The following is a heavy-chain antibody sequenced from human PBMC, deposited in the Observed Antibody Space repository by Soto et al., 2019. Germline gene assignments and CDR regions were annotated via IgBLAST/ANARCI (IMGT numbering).Heavy chain of an antibody. Sequence: SQTFSLTCAISGDSDSGNSVTWNWIRQSTSRGLEWLGRTYYRSKWYSDYAVSVKSRVTINPDTSKNQFSLKLSSVTAVDTAVYYCARTGDCSSTSCYAFYYYGMDVWGQGTTVTVSS. CDR1: GDSDSGNSVT. J-gene: IGHJ6*02. V-gene: IGHV6-1*01. CDR3: ARTGDCSSTSCYAFYYYGMDV. D-gene: IGHD2-2*01. CDR2: TYYRSKWYS.